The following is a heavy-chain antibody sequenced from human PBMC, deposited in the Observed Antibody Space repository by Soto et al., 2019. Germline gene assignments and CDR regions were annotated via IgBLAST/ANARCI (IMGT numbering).Heavy chain of an antibody. CDR3: ATAISSPFSNFDY. Sequence: EVRLVQSGGDLVQPGGSLRLSCVASGFTFSTYWMTWVRQAPGMGLEWVAGIKEDGSEEVYVDSVKGRFSISRDNAKTSLYLQLNSLRAEDTAVYYCATAISSPFSNFDYWGQGSLVTVSS. V-gene: IGHV3-7*01. CDR2: IKEDGSEE. D-gene: IGHD2-2*01. J-gene: IGHJ4*02. CDR1: GFTFSTYW.